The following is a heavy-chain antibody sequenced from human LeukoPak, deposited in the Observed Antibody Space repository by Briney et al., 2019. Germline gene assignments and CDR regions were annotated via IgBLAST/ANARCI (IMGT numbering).Heavy chain of an antibody. CDR3: ARGVPYSSSSSSDY. D-gene: IGHD6-6*01. Sequence: GSLRLSCAASGFTFSSYEMNWVRQAPGKGLEWVSYISSSGSTIYYADSVKGRFTISRDNAKNSLYLRMNSLRAEDTAVYYCARGVPYSSSSSSDYWGQGTLVTVSS. J-gene: IGHJ4*02. V-gene: IGHV3-48*03. CDR2: ISSSGSTI. CDR1: GFTFSSYE.